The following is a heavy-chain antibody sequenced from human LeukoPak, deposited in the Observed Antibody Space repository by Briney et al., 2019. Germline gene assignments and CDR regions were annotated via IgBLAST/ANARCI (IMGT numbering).Heavy chain of an antibody. Sequence: SETLSLTCAVSAYSISSGYYWGWIRQPPGKGLEWIGSINHSGSTHYNPSLKSQVTISVDTSKNQFSLKLSSVTAADTAVYYCARSNHDYGDLFWNWYFDLWGRGTLVTVSS. CDR1: AYSISSGYY. CDR2: INHSGST. D-gene: IGHD4-17*01. CDR3: ARSNHDYGDLFWNWYFDL. J-gene: IGHJ2*01. V-gene: IGHV4-38-2*01.